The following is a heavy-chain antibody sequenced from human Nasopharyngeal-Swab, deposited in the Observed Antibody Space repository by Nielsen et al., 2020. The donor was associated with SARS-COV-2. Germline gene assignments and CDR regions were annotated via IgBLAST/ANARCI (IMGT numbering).Heavy chain of an antibody. J-gene: IGHJ5*02. CDR2: MNPDSSNT. Sequence: ASVKVSCKTSGYTFSTYNINWVRQAPGQGFEWMGWMNPDSSNTGYAKRFQGRVTMTRDTSPNTAYMELTSLTSEGTATYFCARGTKFGRIYSFDPWGQGTLVTVSS. V-gene: IGHV1-8*01. CDR3: ARGTKFGRIYSFDP. CDR1: GYTFSTYN. D-gene: IGHD3/OR15-3a*01.